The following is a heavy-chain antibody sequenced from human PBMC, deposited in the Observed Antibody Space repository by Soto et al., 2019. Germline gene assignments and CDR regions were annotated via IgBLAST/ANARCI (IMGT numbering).Heavy chain of an antibody. CDR2: SSALNGFT. D-gene: IGHD6-6*01. CDR1: GFTFTNYG. Sequence: QLQLVQSGSEVKKPGASVKVSCKTSGFTFTNYGFTWVRQAPGKGLEWMGWSSALNGFTNYAQDFQGRVTLTTDSSTNTAYMELRGLRSDETAFYSCAATTSIAIGFRDWGQGTLVSVAS. CDR3: AATTSIAIGFRD. J-gene: IGHJ4*02. V-gene: IGHV1-18*01.